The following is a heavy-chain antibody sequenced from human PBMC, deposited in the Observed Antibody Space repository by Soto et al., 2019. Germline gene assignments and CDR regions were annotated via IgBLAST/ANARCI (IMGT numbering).Heavy chain of an antibody. V-gene: IGHV4-31*03. CDR3: ARGVLEWLLRDSYYYYMDV. Sequence: SETLSLTCTVSGGSISSGRYYWSWIRQHPGKGLEWIGYIYYSGSTNYNPSLKSRVTMSVDTSNNQYSLKLSSVTAADTAVYYCARGVLEWLLRDSYYYYMDVWGKGTTVTVSS. D-gene: IGHD3-3*01. CDR1: GGSISSGRYY. CDR2: IYYSGST. J-gene: IGHJ6*03.